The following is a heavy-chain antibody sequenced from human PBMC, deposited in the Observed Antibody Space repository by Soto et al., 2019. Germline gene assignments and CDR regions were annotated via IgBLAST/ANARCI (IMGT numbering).Heavy chain of an antibody. CDR1: GYTFTGYY. J-gene: IGHJ4*02. V-gene: IGHV1-2*04. D-gene: IGHD3-22*01. Sequence: ASVKVPCKASGYTFTGYYMHWVRQAPGQGLEWMGWINPNSGGTNYAQKFQGWVTMTRDTSISTAYMELSRLRSDDTAVYYCARDSLYDSSGYHFDYWGQGALATVSS. CDR2: INPNSGGT. CDR3: ARDSLYDSSGYHFDY.